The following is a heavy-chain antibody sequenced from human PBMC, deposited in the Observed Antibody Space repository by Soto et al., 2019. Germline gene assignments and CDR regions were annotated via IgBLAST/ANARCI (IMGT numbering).Heavy chain of an antibody. CDR2: ISSSSSYI. Sequence: ESGGGLVKPGGSLRLSCAASGFTFSSYSMNWVRQAPGKGLEWVSSISSSSSYIYYADSVKGRFTISRDNAKNSLYLQMNSLRAEDTAVYYCARDVTVSNAFDIWGQGTMVTVSS. D-gene: IGHD4-17*01. J-gene: IGHJ3*02. CDR1: GFTFSSYS. CDR3: ARDVTVSNAFDI. V-gene: IGHV3-21*01.